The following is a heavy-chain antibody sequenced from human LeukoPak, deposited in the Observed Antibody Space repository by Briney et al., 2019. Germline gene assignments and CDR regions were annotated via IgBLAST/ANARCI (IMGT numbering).Heavy chain of an antibody. J-gene: IGHJ6*03. Sequence: PSETLSLTCTVSGGSISSGSYYWSWIRQPDGKGLEWIGRIYTSGSTNYNPSLKSRVTISVDTSKNQFSLKLSSVTAADTAVYYCARDRSTAMVGGYYYYMDVWGKGTTVTVSS. D-gene: IGHD5-18*01. V-gene: IGHV4-61*02. CDR1: GGSISSGSYY. CDR2: IYTSGST. CDR3: ARDRSTAMVGGYYYYMDV.